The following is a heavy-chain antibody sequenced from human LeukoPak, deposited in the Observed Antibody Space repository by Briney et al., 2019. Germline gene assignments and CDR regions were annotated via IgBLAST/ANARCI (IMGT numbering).Heavy chain of an antibody. CDR3: AQDGACLRFDD. J-gene: IGHJ4*02. Sequence: PGGSLRLSCAASGFPFSNHGMNWVRQAPGKGLEWVSGISAGGGTTYYADSVKGRFTISRDNSKNTLYLQMNNLRAEDTAVYYCAQDGACLRFDDSGQGILVTVSS. V-gene: IGHV3-23*01. CDR1: GFPFSNHG. CDR2: ISAGGGTT. D-gene: IGHD5/OR15-5a*01.